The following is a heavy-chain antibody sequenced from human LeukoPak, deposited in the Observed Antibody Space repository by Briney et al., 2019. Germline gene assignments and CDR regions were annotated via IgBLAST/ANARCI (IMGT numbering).Heavy chain of an antibody. Sequence: SETLSLTCAVSGGSISNGDYSWTWIRQPPGKGLEWIAYTHHSGTTYYNPSLKSRVTVSVDRAKNQFSLKLSSVTAADTAVYYCASSTWFGRLDYFDYWGQGTLVTVSS. CDR3: ASSTWFGRLDYFDY. J-gene: IGHJ4*02. D-gene: IGHD3-10*01. V-gene: IGHV4-30-2*01. CDR1: GGSISNGDYS. CDR2: THHSGTT.